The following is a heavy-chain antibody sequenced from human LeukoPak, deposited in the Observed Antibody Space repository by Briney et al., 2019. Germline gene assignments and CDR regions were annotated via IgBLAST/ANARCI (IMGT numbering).Heavy chain of an antibody. V-gene: IGHV4-4*07. CDR1: GGPITTYY. D-gene: IGHD4-23*01. J-gene: IGHJ4*02. CDR2: IYTSGST. Sequence: PSETLSLTCTVSGGPITTYYWSWIRQPAGKGLEWIGRIYTSGSTNYDPSLKSRVTMSVDTSKNQFSLKLSSVTAADTAVYFCALQGQSNSHLDFWGQGTLVTVSS. CDR3: ALQGQSNSHLDF.